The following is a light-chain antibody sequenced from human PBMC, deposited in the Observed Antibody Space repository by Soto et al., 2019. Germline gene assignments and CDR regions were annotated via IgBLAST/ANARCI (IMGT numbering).Light chain of an antibody. CDR1: QSVSSY. CDR3: QQRSNWPPRLT. CDR2: DAS. Sequence: EIVLTQSPATLSLSPGERATLSCRASQSVSSYLAWYQQKPGQAPRLLFYDASNRATGIPARFSGSGSGTDFTLTISSLEPEDFAVYYCQQRSNWPPRLTFGGGTKVELK. J-gene: IGKJ4*01. V-gene: IGKV3-11*01.